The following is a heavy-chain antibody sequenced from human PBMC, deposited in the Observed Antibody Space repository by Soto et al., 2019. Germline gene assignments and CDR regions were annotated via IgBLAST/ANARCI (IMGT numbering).Heavy chain of an antibody. Sequence: PSQTLSLTCAISGGSVSSNSSAWDCIRQSPSRGLEWLGRTYYRSKWYNDYAVSVKSRITINPDTSKNQFSLQLNSVTPEDTAVYYCAREVVVVVAATHLSWFDPWGQGTLVTVS. CDR1: GGSVSSNSSA. CDR3: AREVVVVVAATHLSWFDP. J-gene: IGHJ5*02. CDR2: TYYRSKWYN. D-gene: IGHD2-15*01. V-gene: IGHV6-1*01.